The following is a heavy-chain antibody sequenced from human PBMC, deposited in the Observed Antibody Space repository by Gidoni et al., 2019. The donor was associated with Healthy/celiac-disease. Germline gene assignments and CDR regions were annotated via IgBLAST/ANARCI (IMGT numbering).Heavy chain of an antibody. CDR1: GFTFSSYA. CDR3: AKDLAGTNDYGDYYYYYMDV. Sequence: EVQLLESGGGLVQPGVSLRLSCAASGFTFSSYAMSWVRQAPGKGLVWVSAISGSGGSTYYADSVKGRFTISRDKSKNTLYLQMNSLRAEDTAVYYCAKDLAGTNDYGDYYYYYMDVWGKGTTVTVSS. J-gene: IGHJ6*03. V-gene: IGHV3-23*01. CDR2: ISGSGGST. D-gene: IGHD4-17*01.